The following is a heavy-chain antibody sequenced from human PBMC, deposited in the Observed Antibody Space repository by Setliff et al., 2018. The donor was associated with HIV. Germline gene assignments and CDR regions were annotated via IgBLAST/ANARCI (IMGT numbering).Heavy chain of an antibody. J-gene: IGHJ2*01. CDR2: IYTSGST. CDR1: GGSISSYY. D-gene: IGHD6-19*01. CDR3: ASYYRVSGWYQEASWFFDL. Sequence: SETLSLTCTVSGGSISSYYWSWIRQPPGKGLEWIGYIYTSGSTYYNPSLKSRVTISLDTSKNQLSLKLSSVTAADTAVYYCASYYRVSGWYQEASWFFDLWGRGTLVTVSS. V-gene: IGHV4-4*08.